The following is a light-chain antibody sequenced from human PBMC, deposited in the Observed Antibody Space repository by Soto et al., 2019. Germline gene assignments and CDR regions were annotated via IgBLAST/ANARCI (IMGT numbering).Light chain of an antibody. CDR3: QQYGSSPNT. V-gene: IGKV3-20*01. CDR1: QSVSSSY. J-gene: IGKJ2*01. Sequence: EIVLTQSPGTLSLSPGERATLSCRASQSVSSSYLAWYQQKPGQAPRLLIYGASGRATGIPDRFSGSGSGTDFTLTISRLEPEDFAVYYCQQYGSSPNTFGQGTKLEIK. CDR2: GAS.